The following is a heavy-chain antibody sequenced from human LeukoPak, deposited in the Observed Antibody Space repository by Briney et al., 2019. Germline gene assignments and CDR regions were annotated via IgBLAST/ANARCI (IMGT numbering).Heavy chain of an antibody. CDR2: ISYDGTNK. J-gene: IGHJ4*02. D-gene: IGHD3-16*01. Sequence: GRSLRLSCAASGFTFSHYAMHWVRQAPGKGLEWVAVISYDGTNKYYADYVKGRFTISRDNSKDTLYLQMNSLRAEDTAVYYCARFPPWGGGGRPLDYWGQGTLVTVSS. CDR3: ARFPPWGGGGRPLDY. CDR1: GFTFSHYA. V-gene: IGHV3-30*04.